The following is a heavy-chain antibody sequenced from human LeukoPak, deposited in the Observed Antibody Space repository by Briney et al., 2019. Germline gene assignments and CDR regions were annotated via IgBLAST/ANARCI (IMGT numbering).Heavy chain of an antibody. CDR3: ARGGTYFDY. V-gene: IGHV7-4-1*02. CDR1: GYTFTAHD. D-gene: IGHD1-26*01. CDR2: INTNTGNQ. Sequence: GASVKVSCKASGYTFTAHDLNWVRQAPGQGLEWMGWINTNTGNQTYAQGFTGRFVFSLDTSVSTAYLQISSLKAEDTAVYYCARGGTYFDYWGQGTLVTVSS. J-gene: IGHJ4*02.